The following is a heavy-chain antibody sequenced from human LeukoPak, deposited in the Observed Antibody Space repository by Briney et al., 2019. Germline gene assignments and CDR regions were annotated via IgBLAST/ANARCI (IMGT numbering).Heavy chain of an antibody. CDR2: INHSGGT. CDR1: GGSFSGYY. V-gene: IGHV4-34*01. D-gene: IGHD1-26*01. Sequence: PSEILSLTCAVYGGSFSGYYWSWIRQPPGKGLEWIGEINHSGGTNYNPSLKSRVTISVDTSKNQFSLKLSSVTAADTAVYYCASGSYHTPVDYWGQGTLVTVSS. J-gene: IGHJ4*02. CDR3: ASGSYHTPVDY.